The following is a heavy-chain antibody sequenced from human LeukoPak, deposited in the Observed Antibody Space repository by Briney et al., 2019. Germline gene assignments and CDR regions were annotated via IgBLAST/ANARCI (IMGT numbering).Heavy chain of an antibody. J-gene: IGHJ4*02. CDR3: AANQHGENDFNPFDY. Sequence: SETLSLTCAVYGGSFSGYYWSWIRQPPGKGLEWIGEINHSGSTNYNPSLKSRVTISVDTSKNQSSLKLSSVTAADTAVYYCAANQHGENDFNPFDYWGQGTLVTVSS. D-gene: IGHD4-17*01. V-gene: IGHV4-34*01. CDR2: INHSGST. CDR1: GGSFSGYY.